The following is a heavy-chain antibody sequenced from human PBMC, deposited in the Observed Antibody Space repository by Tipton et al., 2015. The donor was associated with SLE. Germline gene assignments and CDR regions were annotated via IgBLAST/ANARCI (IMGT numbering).Heavy chain of an antibody. V-gene: IGHV4-39*07. D-gene: IGHD4-17*01. CDR1: GGSISSSSYY. CDR2: IYYSGST. Sequence: TLSLTCTVSGGSISSSSYYWGWIRQPPGKGLEWIGSIYYSGSTYYNPSLKSRVAISVDPSKNQFSLKLSSVTAADTAVYYCAGGDDYGYYWGQGTPVTVSS. J-gene: IGHJ4*02. CDR3: AGGDDYGYY.